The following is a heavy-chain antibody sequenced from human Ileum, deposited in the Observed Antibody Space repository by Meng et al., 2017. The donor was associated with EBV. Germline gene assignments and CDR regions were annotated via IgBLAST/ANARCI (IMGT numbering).Heavy chain of an antibody. CDR1: GYTFTGYY. CDR3: ARVGYGSGSFRFDY. D-gene: IGHD3-10*01. J-gene: IGHJ4*02. CDR2: INPNSGGT. V-gene: IGHV1-2*06. Sequence: QVQLVQPVAEVKKPGASVKVSCKASGYTFTGYYMHWVRQAPEQGLEWMGRINPNSGGTNYAQKFQGRVTMTRDTSISTAYMELSRLRSDDTAVYYCARVGYGSGSFRFDYWGQGTLVTVSS.